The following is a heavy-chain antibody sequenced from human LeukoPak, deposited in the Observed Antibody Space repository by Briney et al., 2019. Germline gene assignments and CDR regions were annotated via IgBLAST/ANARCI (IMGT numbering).Heavy chain of an antibody. D-gene: IGHD1-7*01. Sequence: SLKISCAASGFTFDDYAMHWVRQAPGKGLEWVSGISWNSGSIGYADSVKGRFTISRDNAKNSLYLRMNSLRAEDMALYYCAKVNDGNWNYGAFDIWGQGTMVTVSS. CDR1: GFTFDDYA. CDR2: ISWNSGSI. CDR3: AKVNDGNWNYGAFDI. V-gene: IGHV3-9*03. J-gene: IGHJ3*02.